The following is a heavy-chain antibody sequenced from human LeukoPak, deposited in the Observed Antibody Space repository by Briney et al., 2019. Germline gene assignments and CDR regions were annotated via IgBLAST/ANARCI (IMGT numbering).Heavy chain of an antibody. CDR3: ARLADCSSSSCRSFDY. CDR1: GYPFTSYY. CDR2: INPNSGFT. J-gene: IGHJ4*02. V-gene: IGHV1-2*02. Sequence: ASVKVSSKASGYPFTSYYLHWVRQAPGQGLEWRGWINPNSGFTNYAQKFQGRVTMTRDTSISTAYMELSRLRSDDTAVYYCARLADCSSSSCRSFDYWGQGTLVTVSS. D-gene: IGHD2-2*01.